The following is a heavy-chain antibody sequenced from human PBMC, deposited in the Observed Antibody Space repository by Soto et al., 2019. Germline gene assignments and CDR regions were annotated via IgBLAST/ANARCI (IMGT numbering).Heavy chain of an antibody. CDR3: ARVAGGSYSIKNWFDP. V-gene: IGHV1-69*01. CDR2: IIPIFGTA. D-gene: IGHD1-26*01. Sequence: QVRLVQSGAEVKKPGSSVKVSCKASGGTFSSFAINWVRQAPGQGLEWMGGIIPIFGTANYTQKFRGRVTITADESTNTAYMELSSLRSEDTAVYFCARVAGGSYSIKNWFDPWGQGTLVTVSS. J-gene: IGHJ5*02. CDR1: GGTFSSFA.